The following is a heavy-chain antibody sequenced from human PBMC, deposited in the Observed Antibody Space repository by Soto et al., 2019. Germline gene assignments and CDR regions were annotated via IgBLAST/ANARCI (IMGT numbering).Heavy chain of an antibody. CDR1: GFTFSFYA. J-gene: IGHJ3*02. D-gene: IGHD5-18*01. CDR2: ISDSGGST. Sequence: EVQLLESGGGLVQPGGSLRLSCAASGFTFSFYAMSWVRQAPGKGLEWVSAISDSGGSTFYADSVKGRFTISRDNSKNTLFLQMNSLRAEDTAVYYCAKDRGYSYGHDAFDIWGQGTMVTVSS. V-gene: IGHV3-23*01. CDR3: AKDRGYSYGHDAFDI.